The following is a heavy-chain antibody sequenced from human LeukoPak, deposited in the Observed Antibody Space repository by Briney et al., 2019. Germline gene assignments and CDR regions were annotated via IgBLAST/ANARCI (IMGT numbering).Heavy chain of an antibody. CDR2: VDPEDGET. CDR1: GYTFTDYY. Sequence: GSSVKVSCKVSGYTFTDYYMHWVQQAPGKGLEWMGLVDPEDGETIYAEKFQGRVTITADTSTDTAYMELSSLRSEDTAVYYCATGDREGEDYWGQGTLVTVSS. V-gene: IGHV1-69-2*01. D-gene: IGHD3-16*01. CDR3: ATGDREGEDY. J-gene: IGHJ4*02.